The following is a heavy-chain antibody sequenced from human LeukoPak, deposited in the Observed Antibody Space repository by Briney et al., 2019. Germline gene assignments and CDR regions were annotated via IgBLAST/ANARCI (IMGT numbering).Heavy chain of an antibody. CDR1: GFTFSSYE. CDR3: ARARSGALY. J-gene: IGHJ4*02. CDR2: ISSSGSTI. V-gene: IGHV3-48*03. Sequence: PGGSLRLSCAASGFTFSSYEMNWVRQAPGKGLEWVSYISSSGSTIYYADSVKGRFTISRDNAKNPLYLQMNSLRAEDTAVYYCARARSGALYWGQGTLVTVSS. D-gene: IGHD3-3*01.